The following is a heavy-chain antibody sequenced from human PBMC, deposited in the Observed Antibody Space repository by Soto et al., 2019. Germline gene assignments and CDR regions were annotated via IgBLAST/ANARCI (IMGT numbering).Heavy chain of an antibody. D-gene: IGHD1-1*01. V-gene: IGHV3-23*01. CDR3: AKATATSGGAFEI. J-gene: IGHJ3*02. CDR2: ILVGGST. Sequence: GGSLRLSCAVSGFICSSYDMSWVRQAPGKGLEWVSTILVGGSTHYEDAVKGRFTISRDTSKNTVYLQMSSLTAGDTAVYYCAKATATSGGAFEIYGQGTMVTVSS. CDR1: GFICSSYD.